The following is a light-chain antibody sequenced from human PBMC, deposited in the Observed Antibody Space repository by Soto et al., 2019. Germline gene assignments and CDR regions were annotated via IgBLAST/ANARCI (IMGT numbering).Light chain of an antibody. CDR1: SSNIGSNT. CDR2: SNN. CDR3: AAWDDSLNGVV. J-gene: IGLJ2*01. V-gene: IGLV1-44*01. Sequence: QPVLTQPPSASGTPGQRVTISCSGSSSNIGSNTVNWYQQLPGTAPKLLIYSNNQRPSGAPDRFSGSKSGTSASLAISGLQSEDEADYYCAAWDDSLNGVVFGGGTQLTVL.